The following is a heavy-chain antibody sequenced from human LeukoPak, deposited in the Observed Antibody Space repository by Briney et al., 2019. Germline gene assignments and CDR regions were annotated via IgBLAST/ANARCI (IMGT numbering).Heavy chain of an antibody. V-gene: IGHV3-74*01. CDR2: INSDGSST. CDR1: GFTFSSYW. CDR3: ARDGLLWFGELSYYYYGMDV. Sequence: PGGSLRPSCAASGFTFSSYWMHWVRQAPGKGLVWVSRINSDGSSTSYADSVKGRFTISRDNAKNTLYLQMNSLRAEDTAVYYCARDGLLWFGELSYYYYGMDVWGQGTTVTVSS. D-gene: IGHD3-10*01. J-gene: IGHJ6*02.